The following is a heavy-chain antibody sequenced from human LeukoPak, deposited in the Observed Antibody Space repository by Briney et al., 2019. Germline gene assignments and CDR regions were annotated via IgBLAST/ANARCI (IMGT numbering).Heavy chain of an antibody. CDR3: ATSRGSWPDYFDY. D-gene: IGHD6-13*01. V-gene: IGHV3-48*03. Sequence: GGSLRLSCAASGFTFSSYEMNWVRQAPGKGLDWASYISTSGSTIYYAGSVKGRFTISRDNAKNSLYLQMNSLRAEDTAVYYCATSRGSWPDYFDYWGQGTLVTVSS. CDR2: ISTSGSTI. CDR1: GFTFSSYE. J-gene: IGHJ4*02.